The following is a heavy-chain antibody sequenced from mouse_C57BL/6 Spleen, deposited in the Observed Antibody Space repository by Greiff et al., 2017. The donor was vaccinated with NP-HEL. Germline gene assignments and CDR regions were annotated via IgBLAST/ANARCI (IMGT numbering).Heavy chain of an antibody. CDR1: GYTFTSYW. CDR3: ARGFYYDYAWFAY. D-gene: IGHD2-4*01. CDR2: IDPSDSET. Sequence: VQLQQPGAELVRPGSSVKLSCKASGYTFTSYWMHWVKQRPIQGLEWIGNIDPSDSETHYNQKFKDKATLTVDKSSSTAYMQLSSLTSEDSAVYYCARGFYYDYAWFAYWGQGTLVTVSA. J-gene: IGHJ3*01. V-gene: IGHV1-52*01.